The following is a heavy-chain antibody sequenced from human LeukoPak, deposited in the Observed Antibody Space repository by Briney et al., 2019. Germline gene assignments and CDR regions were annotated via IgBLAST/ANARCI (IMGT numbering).Heavy chain of an antibody. CDR2: ISGSDTST. CDR3: TKFDAPSSRKNY. V-gene: IGHV3-23*01. J-gene: IGHJ4*02. Sequence: GGSLRLSCAASGFTFRSYGMHWVRQAPGKGLEWVSTISGSDTSTYYADSVQGRFTISRDNSKNTLYMQMNSLRAEDTAVYYCTKFDAPSSRKNYWGQGTLVTVSS. CDR1: GFTFRSYG.